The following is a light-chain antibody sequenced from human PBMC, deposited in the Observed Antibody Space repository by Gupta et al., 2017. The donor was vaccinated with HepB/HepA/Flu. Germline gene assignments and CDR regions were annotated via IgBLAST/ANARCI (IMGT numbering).Light chain of an antibody. CDR3: LQYSNYPWT. V-gene: IGKV1-17*01. J-gene: IGKJ1*01. CDR2: ATS. CDR1: QGFSIH. Sequence: DIHMAQSPSSLSASVGDRVTITCRASQGFSIHLAWYQQKPGKAPKRLIYATSSLESGVPSRFSGSGSGTEFTLTISSLQPEDFATYYCLQYSNYPWTFGQGTTVEI.